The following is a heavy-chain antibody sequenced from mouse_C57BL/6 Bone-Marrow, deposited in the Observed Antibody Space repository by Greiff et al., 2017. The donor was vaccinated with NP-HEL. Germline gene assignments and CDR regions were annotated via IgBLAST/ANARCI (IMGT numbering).Heavy chain of an antibody. D-gene: IGHD3-3*01. J-gene: IGHJ3*01. CDR2: INPNNGGT. CDR1: GYTFTDYY. CDR3: ARGGTPCFAY. Sequence: EVQLQQSGPELVKPGASVKISCKASGYTFTDYYMNWVKQSHGKSLEWIGDINPNNGGTSYNQKFKGKATLTVDKSSSTAYMELRSLTSEDSAVYYCARGGTPCFAYWGQGTLVTVSA. V-gene: IGHV1-26*01.